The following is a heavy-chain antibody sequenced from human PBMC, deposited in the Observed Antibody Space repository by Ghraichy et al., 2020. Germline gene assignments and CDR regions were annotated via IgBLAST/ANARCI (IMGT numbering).Heavy chain of an antibody. Sequence: LSLTCAASGFTFSDHYMNWIRQTPGKGLEWIAYISGSSDYTNYADAVKGRFTISRDNSKNSLYLQMNSLRAEDTAVYYCAIVISVAATIDYWGLGTLVTVSS. D-gene: IGHD6-19*01. V-gene: IGHV3-11*06. CDR3: AIVISVAATIDY. J-gene: IGHJ4*02. CDR2: ISGSSDYT. CDR1: GFTFSDHY.